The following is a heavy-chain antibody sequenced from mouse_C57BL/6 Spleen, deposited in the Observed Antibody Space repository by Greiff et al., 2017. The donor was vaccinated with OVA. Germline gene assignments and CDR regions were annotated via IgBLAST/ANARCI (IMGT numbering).Heavy chain of an antibody. CDR2: IDPSDSYT. Sequence: QVQLQQPGAELVMPGASVKLSCKASGYTFPSYWMHWVKQRPGPGLEWIGEIDPSDSYTNSNQKFKGKSTLTVDKSSSTAYMQLSSLTSEDSAVDYGARWGSHYDSRGFAYWGQGTLVTGSA. CDR3: ARWGSHYDSRGFAY. D-gene: IGHD6-1*01. V-gene: IGHV1-69*01. J-gene: IGHJ3*01. CDR1: GYTFPSYW.